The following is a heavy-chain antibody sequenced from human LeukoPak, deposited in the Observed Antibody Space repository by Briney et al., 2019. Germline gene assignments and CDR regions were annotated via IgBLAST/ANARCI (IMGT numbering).Heavy chain of an antibody. D-gene: IGHD3-10*01. CDR3: VWFGELSSAFDI. J-gene: IGHJ3*02. CDR2: ISGSGGST. V-gene: IGHV3-23*01. Sequence: GGSLRLSCAASGFTFSSYAMSWVRQAPGKGREWVAAISGSGGSTYYADSVKGRFTISRDNSKNTLYLQMNSLRAEDTAVYYCVWFGELSSAFDIWGQGTMVTVSS. CDR1: GFTFSSYA.